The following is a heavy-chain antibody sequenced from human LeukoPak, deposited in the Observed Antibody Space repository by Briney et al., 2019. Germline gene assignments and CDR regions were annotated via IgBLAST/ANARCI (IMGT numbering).Heavy chain of an antibody. J-gene: IGHJ4*02. CDR1: GGSISSSSYY. V-gene: IGHV4-39*07. CDR2: INHSGST. CDR3: ARGRRYTKD. D-gene: IGHD1-14*01. Sequence: PSETLSLTCTVSGGSISSSSYYWSWIRQPPGKGLEWIGEINHSGSTNYNPSLKSRVTISVDTSKNQFSLKLSSVTAADTAVYYCARGRRYTKDWGQGTLVTVSS.